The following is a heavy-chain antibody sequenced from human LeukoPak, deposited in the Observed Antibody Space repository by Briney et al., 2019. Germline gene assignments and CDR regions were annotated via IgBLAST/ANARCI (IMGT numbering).Heavy chain of an antibody. CDR2: ISGSGGST. V-gene: IGHV3-23*01. CDR3: ARVGRSGSGWFDP. D-gene: IGHD3-10*01. Sequence: QPGGSLRLSCAASGFTFSSYAMSWVRQAPGKGLEWVSAISGSGGSTYYPDSVKGRFTISRDNAKNSLYLQMNSLRAEDTAVYYCARVGRSGSGWFDPWGQGTLVTVSS. CDR1: GFTFSSYA. J-gene: IGHJ5*02.